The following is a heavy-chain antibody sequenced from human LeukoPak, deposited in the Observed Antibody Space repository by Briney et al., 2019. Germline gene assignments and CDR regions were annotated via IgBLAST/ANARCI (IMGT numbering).Heavy chain of an antibody. Sequence: PSETLSLTCTVSGGSVSSGSYYWSWSRQPPGKGLEWLGHIYYSGSTNYNPSLKSRVTISVDTSKNQFSLKLSSVTAADTAIYYCARGRLLGSPWFFDYWGQGTLVTVSS. CDR1: GGSVSSGSYY. J-gene: IGHJ4*02. D-gene: IGHD3-16*01. V-gene: IGHV4-61*01. CDR3: ARGRLLGSPWFFDY. CDR2: IYYSGST.